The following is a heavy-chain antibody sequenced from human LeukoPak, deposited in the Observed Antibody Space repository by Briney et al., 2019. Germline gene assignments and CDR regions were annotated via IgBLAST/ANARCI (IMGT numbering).Heavy chain of an antibody. CDR1: GYTFTGYY. Sequence: GASVKVSCKASGYTFTGYYMHWVRQAPGQGLEWMGWINPNSGGTNYAQKFQGRVTMTRDTSISTAYMELRSLRSDDTAVYYCARDTSSGWYIVGYYYYYMDVWGKGTTVTVSS. V-gene: IGHV1-2*02. D-gene: IGHD6-19*01. CDR3: ARDTSSGWYIVGYYYYYMDV. CDR2: INPNSGGT. J-gene: IGHJ6*03.